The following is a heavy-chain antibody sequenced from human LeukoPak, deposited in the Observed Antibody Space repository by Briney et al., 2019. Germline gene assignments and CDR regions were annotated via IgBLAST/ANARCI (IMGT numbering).Heavy chain of an antibody. CDR2: IYYSGST. J-gene: IGHJ4*02. V-gene: IGHV4-31*03. CDR1: GGSISSGGYY. CDR3: ARGRPGSEVRGVIIPFLH. D-gene: IGHD3-10*01. Sequence: SQTLSLTCTVSGGSISSGGYYWSWIRQHPGKGLEWIGYIYYSGSTYYNPSLKSRVTISVDTSKNQFSLKLSSVTAADTAVYYCARGRPGSEVRGVIIPFLHWGQGTLVTFSS.